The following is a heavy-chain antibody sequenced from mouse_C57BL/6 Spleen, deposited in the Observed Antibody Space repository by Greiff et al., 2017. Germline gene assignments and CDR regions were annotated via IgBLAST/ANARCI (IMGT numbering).Heavy chain of an antibody. V-gene: IGHV1-9*01. CDR3: ARTRYYGKGDWYFDV. CDR2: ILPGSGST. J-gene: IGHJ1*03. D-gene: IGHD2-1*01. Sequence: VQLQQSGAELMKPGASVKLSCKATGYTFTGYWIEWVKQRPGHGLEWIGEILPGSGSTNSNEKFKGKATFTADTSSNTAYMQLSSLTTEDSAIYYCARTRYYGKGDWYFDVWGTGTTVTVSS. CDR1: GYTFTGYW.